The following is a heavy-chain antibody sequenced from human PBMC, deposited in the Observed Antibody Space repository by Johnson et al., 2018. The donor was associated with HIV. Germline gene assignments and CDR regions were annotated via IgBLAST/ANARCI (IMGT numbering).Heavy chain of an antibody. J-gene: IGHJ3*02. CDR2: INQDGTEK. Sequence: VQLVESGGGLIQPGGSLRLSCAASGFTFNSYWMSWVRQAPGEGLEWVANINQDGTEKYYADSMRGRFTISRDNTKNSLYLEMNSLRAEDTAVYYCARERGYSSVLWKLSEAAFDIWGQGTMVTVSS. V-gene: IGHV3-7*01. CDR1: GFTFNSYW. CDR3: ARERGYSSVLWKLSEAAFDI. D-gene: IGHD6-19*01.